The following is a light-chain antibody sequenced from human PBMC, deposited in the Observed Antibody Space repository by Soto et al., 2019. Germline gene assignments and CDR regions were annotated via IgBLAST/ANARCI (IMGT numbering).Light chain of an antibody. Sequence: IGMSQSPATLSVSQGERATLSCRASQSVSSNLAWYQQKPGQAPRLLIYGASTRATGIPARFSGSGSGTEFTLTISSLEPEDFAVYYCQQRSNWPITFGQGTLLEV. V-gene: IGKV3-15*01. CDR1: QSVSSN. J-gene: IGKJ5*01. CDR2: GAS. CDR3: QQRSNWPIT.